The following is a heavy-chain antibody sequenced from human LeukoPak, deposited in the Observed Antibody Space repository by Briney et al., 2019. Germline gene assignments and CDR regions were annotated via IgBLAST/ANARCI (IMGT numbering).Heavy chain of an antibody. D-gene: IGHD5-18*01. J-gene: IGHJ6*02. CDR1: GGSISSYY. Sequence: SETLSLTCTVSGGSISSYYWSWLRQPAGKGLEWIGRIYTSGSTNYNPSLKSRVTMSVDTSKNQFSLKLSSVTAADTAVYYCARGGTAMVNYYYYGMDVWGQGTTVTVSS. V-gene: IGHV4-4*07. CDR2: IYTSGST. CDR3: ARGGTAMVNYYYYGMDV.